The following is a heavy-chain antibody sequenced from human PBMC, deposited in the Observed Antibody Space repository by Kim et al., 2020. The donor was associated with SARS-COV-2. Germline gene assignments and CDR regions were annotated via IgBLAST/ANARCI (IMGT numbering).Heavy chain of an antibody. J-gene: IGHJ6*02. V-gene: IGHV3-53*01. Sequence: GRSLRLSCAASGFTVSSNYMSWVRQAPGKGLEWVSVIYSGGSTYYADSVKGRFTISRDNSKNTLYLQMNSLRAEDTAVYYCARDYSHYDFWSGYYRAPLDVWGQGTTVTVSS. CDR3: ARDYSHYDFWSGYYRAPLDV. CDR2: IYSGGST. CDR1: GFTVSSNY. D-gene: IGHD3-3*01.